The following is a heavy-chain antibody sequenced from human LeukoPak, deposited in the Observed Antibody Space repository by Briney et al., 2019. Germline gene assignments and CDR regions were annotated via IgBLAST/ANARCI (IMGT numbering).Heavy chain of an antibody. J-gene: IGHJ4*02. V-gene: IGHV3-9*01. CDR2: ISWNSGSI. CDR3: ATSSGGVVVPAAMGY. CDR1: GFTFDDYA. D-gene: IGHD2-2*01. Sequence: LSGGSLRLSCAASGFTFDDYAMHWVRHAPGKGLEWVSGISWNSGSIGYADSVKGRFTISRDNAKNSLYLQMNSLRAEDTALYYCATSSGGVVVPAAMGYWGQGTLVTVSS.